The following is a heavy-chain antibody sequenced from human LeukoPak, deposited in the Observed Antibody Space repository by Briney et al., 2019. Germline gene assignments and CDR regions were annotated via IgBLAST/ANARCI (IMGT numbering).Heavy chain of an antibody. V-gene: IGHV4-34*01. CDR1: GVSFSGYY. J-gene: IGHJ4*02. D-gene: IGHD1-26*01. Sequence: SETLSLTCAVYGVSFSGYYWSWIRQPPGKGLEWIGEINHSGSTNYNPSLKSRVTISVDTSKNQFSLKLSSVTAADTAVYYCASGGGIIDYWGQGTLVTVSS. CDR2: INHSGST. CDR3: ASGGGIIDY.